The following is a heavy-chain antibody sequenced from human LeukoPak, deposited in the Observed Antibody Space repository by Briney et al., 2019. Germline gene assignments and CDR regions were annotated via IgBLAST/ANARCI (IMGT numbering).Heavy chain of an antibody. CDR2: ISSSGSTI. Sequence: PGGSLRLSCAASGFTFSSYAMSWVRQAPGKGLEWVSYISSSGSTIYYADSVKGRFTISRDNAKNSLYLQMNSLRAEDTAVYYCARDARGRTLGFDPWGQGTLVTVSS. CDR3: ARDARGRTLGFDP. J-gene: IGHJ5*02. V-gene: IGHV3-48*03. D-gene: IGHD3-16*01. CDR1: GFTFSSYA.